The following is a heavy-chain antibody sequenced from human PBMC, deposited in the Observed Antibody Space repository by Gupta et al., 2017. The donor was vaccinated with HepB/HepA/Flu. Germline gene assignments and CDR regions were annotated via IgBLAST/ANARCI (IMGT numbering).Heavy chain of an antibody. CDR1: GFAVSNYY. V-gene: IGHV3-66*01. CDR3: ARETGAN. CDR2: IYTNGDT. D-gene: IGHD7-27*01. Sequence: EVELMESGRGLVQLGVSVRLSCAACGFAVSNYYVICVRQARGKGLAWVSVIYTNGDTYDAGCLKGRLNISRDNAKNPMYLQMNNQRAEDTAVNYCARETGANWGQGTLVTVSS. J-gene: IGHJ4*02.